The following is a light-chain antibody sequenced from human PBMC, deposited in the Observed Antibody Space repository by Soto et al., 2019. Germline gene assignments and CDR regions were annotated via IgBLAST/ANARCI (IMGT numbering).Light chain of an antibody. Sequence: EIVMTPSPSTLSGSPGERATLSCRASQSIGSTLAWYQQKPGQTPRLLIYGGSSRATGIPDRFSGSGSGTDFTLTISRLEPEDFAVYYCQQYGSSPLTCGGGTKG. V-gene: IGKV3-20*01. CDR1: QSIGST. J-gene: IGKJ4*01. CDR3: QQYGSSPLT. CDR2: GGS.